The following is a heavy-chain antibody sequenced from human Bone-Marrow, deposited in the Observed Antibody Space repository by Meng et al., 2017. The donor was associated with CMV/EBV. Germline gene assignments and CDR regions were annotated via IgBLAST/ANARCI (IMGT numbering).Heavy chain of an antibody. V-gene: IGHV3-53*01. CDR3: ARETTTVTSYYGMDV. D-gene: IGHD4-11*01. CDR2: IYSGGST. CDR1: GFTVSSNY. Sequence: GESLKISCAASGFTVSSNYMSWVRQAPGKGLEWVSVIYSGGSTYYADSVKGRFTIARDNAKNSLYLQMNSLRAEDKAVYYCARETTTVTSYYGMDVGGQGNTVNIAS. J-gene: IGHJ6*01.